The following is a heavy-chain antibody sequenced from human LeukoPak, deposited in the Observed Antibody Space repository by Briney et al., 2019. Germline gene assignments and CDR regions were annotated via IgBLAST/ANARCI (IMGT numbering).Heavy chain of an antibody. J-gene: IGHJ5*02. Sequence: SETLSLTCAVYGGSFSGYYWSWIRQPPGKGLEWIGEINHSGSTNYNPSLKSRVTISVDTSKNQFSLKLSSVTAADTAVYYCASGRTDVPAAPWYNWFDPWGQGTLVTVSS. V-gene: IGHV4-34*01. D-gene: IGHD2-2*01. CDR1: GGSFSGYY. CDR3: ASGRTDVPAAPWYNWFDP. CDR2: INHSGST.